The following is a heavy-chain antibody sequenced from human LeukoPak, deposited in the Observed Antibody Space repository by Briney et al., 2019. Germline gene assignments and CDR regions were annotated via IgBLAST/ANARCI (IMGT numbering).Heavy chain of an antibody. CDR1: GYSFTSYW. V-gene: IGHV5-51*01. Sequence: GESLKISCKGSGYSFTSYWIGWVRQMPGKGLEWMGIIYPGDSDTRYSPSFQGQVTISADKSISTAYLQWSSLKASDTAMYYCARSGYSSGWFAARIAFDIWGQGTMVTVSS. J-gene: IGHJ3*02. CDR3: ARSGYSSGWFAARIAFDI. D-gene: IGHD6-19*01. CDR2: IYPGDSDT.